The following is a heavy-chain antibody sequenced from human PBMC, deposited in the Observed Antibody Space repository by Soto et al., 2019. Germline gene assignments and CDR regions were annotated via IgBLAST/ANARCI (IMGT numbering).Heavy chain of an antibody. D-gene: IGHD2-2*01. CDR3: SKNNVAPAFVGFEY. CDR1: GFNFDNSY. Sequence: GSLRLSCAVSGFNFDNSYMSWVRQAPGKGLEWVSILYSGGQTYYTESVRGRFTISRDISKNTLDLQMNRLTADDTAVYYCSKNNVAPAFVGFEYWGQGTLVTVSS. V-gene: IGHV3-53*01. J-gene: IGHJ4*02. CDR2: LYSGGQT.